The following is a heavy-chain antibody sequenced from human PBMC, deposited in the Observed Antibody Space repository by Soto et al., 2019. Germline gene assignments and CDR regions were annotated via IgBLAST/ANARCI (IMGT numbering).Heavy chain of an antibody. D-gene: IGHD5-18*01. V-gene: IGHV1-3*01. CDR2: INAGNGNT. CDR1: GYTFTSYA. Sequence: ASVKVSCTASGYTFTSYAMHWVRQAPGQRLEWMGWINAGNGNTKYSQKFQGRVTITRDTSASTAYMELSSLRSEDTAVYYCARDRGYGGYSYGENWFDPWGQGTLVTVSS. CDR3: ARDRGYGGYSYGENWFDP. J-gene: IGHJ5*02.